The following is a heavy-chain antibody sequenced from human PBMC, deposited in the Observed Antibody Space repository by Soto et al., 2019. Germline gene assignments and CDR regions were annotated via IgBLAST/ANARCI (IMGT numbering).Heavy chain of an antibody. J-gene: IGHJ4*02. CDR2: IIPILGIA. Sequence: QVQLVQSGAEVKKPGSSVKVSCKASGGTFSSYTISWVRQAPGQGLEWMGRIIPILGIANYAQKFQGRVTITADKPTSTAYMELSSVRSEDTAVYYCAIAVAGYEFDYWGQGTLVTVSS. CDR1: GGTFSSYT. D-gene: IGHD6-19*01. V-gene: IGHV1-69*02. CDR3: AIAVAGYEFDY.